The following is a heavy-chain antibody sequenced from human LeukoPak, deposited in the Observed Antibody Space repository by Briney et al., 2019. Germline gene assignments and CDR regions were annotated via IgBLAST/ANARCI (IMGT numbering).Heavy chain of an antibody. CDR1: GQSISGGYY. J-gene: IGHJ6*02. CDR3: ARDSSWSYYYGMDV. V-gene: IGHV4-38-2*02. Sequence: SETLSLTCTVTGQSISGGYYWVWIRQPPGKGLEWIGSIHYSGTTYYQSSLKSRVIISVDTSKSQFSLRLNSVTAADTAIYYCARDSSWSYYYGMDVWGQGTTVTVSS. CDR2: IHYSGTT. D-gene: IGHD3-10*01.